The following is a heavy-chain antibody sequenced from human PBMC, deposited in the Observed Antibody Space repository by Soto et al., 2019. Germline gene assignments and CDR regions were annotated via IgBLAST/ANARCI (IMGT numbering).Heavy chain of an antibody. CDR1: GYTLTELS. J-gene: IGHJ6*02. V-gene: IGHV1-24*01. D-gene: IGHD2-2*01. CDR2: FDPEDGET. CDR3: ATPSVLYQLPAKVYYYYYGMDV. Sequence: ASVKVSCKVSGYTLTELSMHWVRQAPGKVLEWMGGFDPEDGETIYAQKFQGRVTMTEDTSTDTAYMELSSLRSEDTAVYYCATPSVLYQLPAKVYYYYYGMDVWGQGTTVTVSS.